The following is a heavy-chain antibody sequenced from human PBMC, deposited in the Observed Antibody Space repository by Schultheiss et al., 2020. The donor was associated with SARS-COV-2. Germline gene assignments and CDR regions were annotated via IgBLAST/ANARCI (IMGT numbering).Heavy chain of an antibody. D-gene: IGHD3-3*01. CDR3: ARVEWVLPLDY. V-gene: IGHV1-2*02. J-gene: IGHJ4*02. Sequence: ASVKVSCKASGYTFTSYYMHWVRQGPGQGLEWMGWINPNSGGTNYAQKFQGRVTMTWDTSISTAYMELSRLRSDDTAVYYCARVEWVLPLDYWGQGTLVTVSS. CDR1: GYTFTSYY. CDR2: INPNSGGT.